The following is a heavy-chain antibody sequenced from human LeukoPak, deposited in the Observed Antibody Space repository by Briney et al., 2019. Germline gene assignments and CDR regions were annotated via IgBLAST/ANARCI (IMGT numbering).Heavy chain of an antibody. Sequence: ASVKVSCKASGYTFTGYYMHWVRQAPGQGLEWMGWINPNSGGTNYAQKFQGRVTMTRDTSITTAYMELSRLRSDDTAVYYCARSSSSWYKAFDIWGQGTLVTVSS. CDR3: ARSSSSWYKAFDI. V-gene: IGHV1-2*02. CDR1: GYTFTGYY. J-gene: IGHJ3*02. CDR2: INPNSGGT. D-gene: IGHD6-13*01.